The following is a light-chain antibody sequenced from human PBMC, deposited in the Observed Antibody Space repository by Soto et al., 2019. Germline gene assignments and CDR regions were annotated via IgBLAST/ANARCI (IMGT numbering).Light chain of an antibody. J-gene: IGKJ1*01. CDR3: QKNYDMSWT. CDR2: ATS. V-gene: IGKV3-11*01. CDR1: QSIGNY. Sequence: EVVLTQSPATLSLSPGDGATLSCRASQSIGNYLAWYQQKTGQAPMLLIYATSSRATGIPDRLSGSGSGTDLNLTISRLEPEDFATYYCQKNYDMSWTCGQGTKVDIK.